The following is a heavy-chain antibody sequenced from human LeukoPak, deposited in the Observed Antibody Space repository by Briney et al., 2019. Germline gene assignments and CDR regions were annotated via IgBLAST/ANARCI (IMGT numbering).Heavy chain of an antibody. CDR3: ARGQEQWEPASY. J-gene: IGHJ4*02. CDR2: MNPNSGNT. Sequence: ASVKVSCKASGYTFTSYDINWVRQATGQGLEWMGWMNPNSGNTGYAQKFQGRVTITRNTSISTAYMELCSLRSEDTAVYYCARGQEQWEPASYWGQGTLVTVSS. D-gene: IGHD1-26*01. CDR1: GYTFTSYD. V-gene: IGHV1-8*03.